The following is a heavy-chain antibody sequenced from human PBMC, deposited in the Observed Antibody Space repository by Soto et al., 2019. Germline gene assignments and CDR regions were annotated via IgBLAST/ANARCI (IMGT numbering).Heavy chain of an antibody. CDR2: IYYSGST. J-gene: IGHJ4*02. CDR1: GGSISSGGYY. Sequence: PSETLSLTCTVSGGSISSGGYYWSWIRQHPGKGLEWIGYIYYSGSTYYNPSLKSRVTISVDTSKNQFSLKLSSVAAADRGVYYCARGVDSWSGYLFWGQGTPVTVSS. D-gene: IGHD3-3*01. V-gene: IGHV4-31*03. CDR3: ARGVDSWSGYLF.